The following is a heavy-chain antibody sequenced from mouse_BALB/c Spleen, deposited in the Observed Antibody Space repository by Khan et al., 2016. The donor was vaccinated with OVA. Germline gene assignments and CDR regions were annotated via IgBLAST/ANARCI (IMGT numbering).Heavy chain of an antibody. J-gene: IGHJ2*01. D-gene: IGHD1-1*01. V-gene: IGHV1S81*02. CDR1: GYTFTSYW. CDR2: TNPTNGRT. Sequence: QVQLQQSGAELVKAGASVKMSCKASGYTFTSYWMHWVKQRLGQGLEWFAETNPTNGRTYYNEKFKSKATLTVDNSSSTAYMLLSGQTFEDSAVYYCARIKKIVATYFDCWGQGTTLTVSS. CDR3: ARIKKIVATYFDC.